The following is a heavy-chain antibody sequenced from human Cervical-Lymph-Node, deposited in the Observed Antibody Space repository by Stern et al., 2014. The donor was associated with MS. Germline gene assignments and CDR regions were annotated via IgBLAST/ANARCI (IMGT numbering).Heavy chain of an antibody. V-gene: IGHV4-31*03. D-gene: IGHD5-18*01. CDR2: IYYSGST. J-gene: IGHJ6*02. Sequence: QVQLQESGPGLVKPSQTLSLTCTVSGGSISSGGYYWSWNRQHPGKGLEWIGYIYYSGSTYYNPSLKSRVTISGDTSKNQFSLKLSSVTAADTAVYYCARDLGYSYGTDYYGMDVWGQGTTVTVSS. CDR1: GGSISSGGYY. CDR3: ARDLGYSYGTDYYGMDV.